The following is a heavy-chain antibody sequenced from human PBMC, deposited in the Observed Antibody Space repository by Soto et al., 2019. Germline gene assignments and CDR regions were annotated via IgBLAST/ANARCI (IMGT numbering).Heavy chain of an antibody. J-gene: IGHJ3*02. CDR2: IYWDDDK. CDR3: AHSGWGLLWFGEPSDAFDI. CDR1: GFSLSTSGVG. Sequence: QITVKESGPTLVKPTQTLTLTCTFSGFSLSTSGVGVGWIRQPPGKALEWLALIYWDDDKRYSPSLKSRLTITKNTSKNQVVLTMTNMYPVDTSTYYCAHSGWGLLWFGEPSDAFDIWGQGKMVTVSS. D-gene: IGHD3-10*01. V-gene: IGHV2-5*02.